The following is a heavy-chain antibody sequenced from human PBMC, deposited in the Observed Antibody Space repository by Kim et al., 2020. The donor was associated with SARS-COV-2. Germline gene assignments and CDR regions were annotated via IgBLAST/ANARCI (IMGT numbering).Heavy chain of an antibody. CDR3: TTWELPPSDAFDI. D-gene: IGHD1-26*01. CDR1: GFTFSNAW. Sequence: GGSLRLSCAASGFTFSNAWMSWVRQAPGKGLEWVGRIKSKTDGGTTDYAAPVKGRFTISRDDSKNTLYLQMNSLKTEDTAVYYCTTWELPPSDAFDIWGQGTMVTVSS. CDR2: IKSKTDGGTT. V-gene: IGHV3-15*01. J-gene: IGHJ3*02.